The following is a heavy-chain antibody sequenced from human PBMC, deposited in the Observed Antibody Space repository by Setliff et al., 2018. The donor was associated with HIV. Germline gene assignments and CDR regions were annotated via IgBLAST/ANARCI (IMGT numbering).Heavy chain of an antibody. V-gene: IGHV1-18*01. CDR1: GYTFTSYG. Sequence: ASVKVSCKASGYTFTSYGISWVRQAPGQGLEWMGWISAYNGNTSYAQKLQGRVTMTTDTSTSTAYMELRSLRSDDTAVYYCARDRGIRLFGEVAFDIWGQGTMVTVSS. CDR3: ARDRGIRLFGEVAFDI. D-gene: IGHD3-10*02. CDR2: ISAYNGNT. J-gene: IGHJ3*02.